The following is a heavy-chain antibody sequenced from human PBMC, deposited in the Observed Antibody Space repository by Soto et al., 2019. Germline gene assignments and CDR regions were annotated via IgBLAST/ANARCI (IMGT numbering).Heavy chain of an antibody. CDR1: GFTFSSYA. Sequence: PGGSLRLSCAASGFTFSSYAMHWVRQAPGKGLEWVAVISYDGSNKYYADSVKGRSTISRDNSKNTLYLQMNSLRAEDTAVYYCARDGGASSGYPNDYWGQGTLVTVSS. CDR2: ISYDGSNK. J-gene: IGHJ4*02. D-gene: IGHD3-22*01. CDR3: ARDGGASSGYPNDY. V-gene: IGHV3-30-3*01.